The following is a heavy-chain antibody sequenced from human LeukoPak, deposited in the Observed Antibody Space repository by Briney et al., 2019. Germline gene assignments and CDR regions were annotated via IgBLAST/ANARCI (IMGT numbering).Heavy chain of an antibody. Sequence: ASVTVSCKASGYTFTSYDINWVRQAPGQGLEWMGWMNHNSGNTDYAQKFQGRVTMTRNTSISTAYMELSSLRSEDTAVYYCARVRRYCSSTSCYLYYFDYWGQGTLVTVSS. V-gene: IGHV1-8*01. CDR3: ARVRRYCSSTSCYLYYFDY. D-gene: IGHD2-2*01. J-gene: IGHJ4*02. CDR2: MNHNSGNT. CDR1: GYTFTSYD.